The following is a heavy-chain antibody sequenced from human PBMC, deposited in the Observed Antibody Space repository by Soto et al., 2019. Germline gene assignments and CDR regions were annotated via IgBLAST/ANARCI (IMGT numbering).Heavy chain of an antibody. CDR1: GFTFTSSA. CDR3: AAAYDFWSGYHYYYGMDV. V-gene: IGHV1-58*01. Sequence: SVKVSCKASGFTFTSSAVQWVRQARGQRLEWIGWIVVGSGNTNYAQKFQERVTITRDMSTSTAYMELSSLRSEDTAVYYCAAAYDFWSGYHYYYGMDVWGQGTTVTVSS. D-gene: IGHD3-3*01. CDR2: IVVGSGNT. J-gene: IGHJ6*02.